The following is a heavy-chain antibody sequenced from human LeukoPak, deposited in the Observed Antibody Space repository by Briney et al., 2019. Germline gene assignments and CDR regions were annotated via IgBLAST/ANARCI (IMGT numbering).Heavy chain of an antibody. CDR3: ARSVAPSFDP. J-gene: IGHJ5*02. Sequence: SGGSLRLSCAASGFTFSSYSMNWVRQAPGKGLEWVSSISSSSSYMYYADSVKGRFTISRDNAKNSLYLQMNSLRAEDTAVYYCARSVAPSFDPWGQGTLVTVSS. V-gene: IGHV3-21*01. CDR2: ISSSSSYM. CDR1: GFTFSSYS. D-gene: IGHD4-23*01.